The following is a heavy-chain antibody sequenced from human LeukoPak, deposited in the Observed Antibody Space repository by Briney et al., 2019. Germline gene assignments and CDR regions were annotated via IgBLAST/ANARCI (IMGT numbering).Heavy chain of an antibody. CDR2: ISMNGGST. J-gene: IGHJ4*02. D-gene: IGHD2-15*01. V-gene: IGHV3-64D*06. Sequence: PGESLTLSCSASGFTFSSYALHWVRQAPGTGLGYVSAISMNGGSTYYEDSGKGRFTISRDNSKNTLYLQMSSLRAEDTAVYYCVKGYSFVVVVAVYDYWGQGTLVTVSS. CDR1: GFTFSSYA. CDR3: VKGYSFVVVVAVYDY.